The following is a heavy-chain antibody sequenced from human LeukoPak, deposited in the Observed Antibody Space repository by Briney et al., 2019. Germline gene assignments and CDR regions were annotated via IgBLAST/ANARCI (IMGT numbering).Heavy chain of an antibody. CDR3: ARDRSYGDYLN. CDR2: IWYDGSNK. V-gene: IGHV3-33*08. CDR1: GLTFRNYG. J-gene: IGHJ4*02. Sequence: GSLRLSCAASGLTFRNYGMHWVRQAPGKGLEWVAIIWYDGSNKYYADSVKGRFTISRDNSRSTLYLQMSSLRAEDTAVYYCARDRSYGDYLNWGQGTLVTVSS. D-gene: IGHD4-17*01.